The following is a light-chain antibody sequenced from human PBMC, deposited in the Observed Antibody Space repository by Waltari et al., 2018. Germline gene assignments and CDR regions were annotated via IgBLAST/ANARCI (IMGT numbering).Light chain of an antibody. CDR2: GAS. CDR1: QSVFYSHNSKNY. V-gene: IGKV4-1*01. J-gene: IGKJ4*01. CDR3: QQYYSTLVT. Sequence: DIVMTHSPDSLAVSLGERATINCKSSQSVFYSHNSKNYLAWYQQKPGQPPKLLIYGASARESGVPDRFSGSGSGTDFTLTISNLQAADVAVYYCQQYYSTLVTFGGGTKVEIK.